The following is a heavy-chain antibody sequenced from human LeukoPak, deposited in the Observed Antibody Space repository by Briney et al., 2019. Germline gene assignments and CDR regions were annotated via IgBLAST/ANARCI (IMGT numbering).Heavy chain of an antibody. Sequence: PSETLSLTCTVSGGSISSSSYYWGWIRQPPGKGLEWIGNFYYTGSTYYNPSLKSRVTISVDTSKNQFSLKLSSVTAADTAVYYCARERWFGEFTFDYWGQGTLVTVSS. J-gene: IGHJ4*02. CDR2: FYYTGST. V-gene: IGHV4-39*02. CDR1: GGSISSSSYY. CDR3: ARERWFGEFTFDY. D-gene: IGHD3-10*01.